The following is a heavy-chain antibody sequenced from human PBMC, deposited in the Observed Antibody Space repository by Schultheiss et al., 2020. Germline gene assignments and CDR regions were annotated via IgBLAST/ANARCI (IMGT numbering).Heavy chain of an antibody. V-gene: IGHV4-28*03. D-gene: IGHD6-13*01. Sequence: SETLFLTCAVSGYSISSSNWWGWIRQPPGKGLEWIGYIYYSGSTYYNPSLKSRVTMSVDTSKNQFSLKLSSVTAADTAVYYCARDSEIRLASSSWYHYRLDYWGQGTLVTVSS. CDR3: ARDSEIRLASSSWYHYRLDY. J-gene: IGHJ4*02. CDR1: GYSISSSNW. CDR2: IYYSGST.